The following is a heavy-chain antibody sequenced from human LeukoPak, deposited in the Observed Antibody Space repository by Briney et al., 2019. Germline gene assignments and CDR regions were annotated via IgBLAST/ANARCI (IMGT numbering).Heavy chain of an antibody. D-gene: IGHD2-2*01. V-gene: IGHV3-15*01. J-gene: IGHJ4*02. CDR2: IRPKTEGGAT. Sequence: GGSLRLSCAASGFNFNNAWMTWVRQAPGKGLEWVGRIRPKTEGGATDYGAPVKDRSTISRDESKATLFLQMDSLKPEDTAVYFCTTFGYALDSWGQGTLVTVSS. CDR1: GFNFNNAW. CDR3: TTFGYALDS.